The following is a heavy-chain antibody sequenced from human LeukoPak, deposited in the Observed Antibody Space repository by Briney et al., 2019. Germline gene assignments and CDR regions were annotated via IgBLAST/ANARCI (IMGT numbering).Heavy chain of an antibody. J-gene: IGHJ6*02. D-gene: IGHD5-12*01. Sequence: PGGSLRLSCAASGFTFSSYWMHWVRHAPGKGLVWVSRINGDGSSTNYADSVRGRFTISRDNAKYTLYLQMNSLRAEDTAVFYCARDPYSGYDRSLDVWGQGTTVTVSS. CDR2: INGDGSST. CDR1: GFTFSSYW. V-gene: IGHV3-74*01. CDR3: ARDPYSGYDRSLDV.